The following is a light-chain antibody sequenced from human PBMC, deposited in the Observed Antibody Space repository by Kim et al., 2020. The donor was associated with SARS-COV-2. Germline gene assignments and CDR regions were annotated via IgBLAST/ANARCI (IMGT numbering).Light chain of an antibody. CDR2: EDN. Sequence: SYELTQPPSVSVSPGQTASITCSGDTLAETYACWYQQKPGQSPVLVIYEDNKRPSGIPERFSGSNSGNTATLTISGTQAMDEADYYCQAWDGSTADVLFGGGTQLTVL. V-gene: IGLV3-1*01. CDR1: TLAETY. CDR3: QAWDGSTADVL. J-gene: IGLJ2*01.